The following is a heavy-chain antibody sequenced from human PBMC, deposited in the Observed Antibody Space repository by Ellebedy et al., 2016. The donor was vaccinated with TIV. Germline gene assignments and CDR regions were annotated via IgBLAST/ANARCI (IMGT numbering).Heavy chain of an antibody. V-gene: IGHV1-46*01. CDR1: GYTFTSYY. CDR2: INPSDGDT. CDR3: ARTPRIAARYPYEY. J-gene: IGHJ4*02. Sequence: ASVKVSCXASGYTFTSYYLHWVRQAPGQRLEWMGIINPSDGDTRYAQKFQGRVTMTRDTSTSRVYMELSSLRSDDAAVCYCARTPRIAARYPYEYWGQGTLVTVSS. D-gene: IGHD6-6*01.